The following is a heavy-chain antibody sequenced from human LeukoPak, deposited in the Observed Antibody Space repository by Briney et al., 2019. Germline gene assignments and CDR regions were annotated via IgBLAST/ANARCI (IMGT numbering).Heavy chain of an antibody. CDR1: GFTFSSYA. Sequence: PGRSLRLSCAASGFTFSSYAMHWVRQAPGKGLEWVAVISYDGSNKYSADSVKGRFAISRDNSKNTLYLQMNSLRAEDTAVYFCAREGKSSTSMDYWGQGTLVTVSS. CDR3: AREGKSSTSMDY. V-gene: IGHV3-30*09. CDR2: ISYDGSNK. D-gene: IGHD2-2*01. J-gene: IGHJ4*02.